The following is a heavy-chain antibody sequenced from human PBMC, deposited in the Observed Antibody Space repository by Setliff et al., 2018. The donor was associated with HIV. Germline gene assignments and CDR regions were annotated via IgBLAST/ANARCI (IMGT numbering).Heavy chain of an antibody. Sequence: PSETLSLTCAVYGGSFSGYYWTWIRQPPGRGLEWIGEIIHSVGTNYYRSLKSRVTISVDTSKNQFSLNLCSVTAADTAVYYCARGGLGVVGAIDYWSQGTLVTVSS. CDR2: IIHSVGT. J-gene: IGHJ4*02. D-gene: IGHD2-15*01. CDR3: ARGGLGVVGAIDY. CDR1: GGSFSGYY. V-gene: IGHV4-34*01.